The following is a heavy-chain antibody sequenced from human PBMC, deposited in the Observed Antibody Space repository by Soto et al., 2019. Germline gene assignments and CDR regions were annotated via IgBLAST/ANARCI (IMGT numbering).Heavy chain of an antibody. CDR2: ISATGTT. CDR3: AREQSGAADF. Sequence: SETLSLTXTVSGDSMSTYYCNWIRQSAEKVLEWIGRISATGTTTYIPSLKSRITLSVDTPKNEFSLNLKFVTVAHTAIYFCAREQSGAADFWGPGTLVTVSS. CDR1: GDSMSTYY. J-gene: IGHJ3*01. D-gene: IGHD7-27*01. V-gene: IGHV4-4*07.